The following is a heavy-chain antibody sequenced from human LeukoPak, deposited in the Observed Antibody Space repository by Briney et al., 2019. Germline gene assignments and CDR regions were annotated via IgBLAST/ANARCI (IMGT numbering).Heavy chain of an antibody. CDR3: ARGPSSTSGYCSSTSCYEGVDY. D-gene: IGHD2-2*01. CDR2: IYYSGST. J-gene: IGHJ4*02. Sequence: SETLSLTCGVYTGSFSSYYWSWIRQPPGKGLEWIGYIYYSGSTNYNPSLKSRVTISVDTSKNQFSLKLSSVTAADTAVYYCARGPSSTSGYCSSTSCYEGVDYWGQGTLVTVSS. CDR1: TGSFSSYY. V-gene: IGHV4-59*01.